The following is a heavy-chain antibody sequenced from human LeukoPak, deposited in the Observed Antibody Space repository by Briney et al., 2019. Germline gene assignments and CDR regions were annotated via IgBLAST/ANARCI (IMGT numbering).Heavy chain of an antibody. V-gene: IGHV4-59*08. D-gene: IGHD3-3*01. Sequence: SETLSLTCTVSGASITNYYWSWIRQPPGKGLEWIGYIYYSGSSNYNPSPKSRVTISIDTSKNQFSLWLSSVTAADTAVYYCARYDVWSGYYDNWGQGTLVTVSS. CDR2: IYYSGSS. CDR1: GASITNYY. CDR3: ARYDVWSGYYDN. J-gene: IGHJ4*02.